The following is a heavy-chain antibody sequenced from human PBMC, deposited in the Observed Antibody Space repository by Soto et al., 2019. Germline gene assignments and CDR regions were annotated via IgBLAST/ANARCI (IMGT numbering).Heavy chain of an antibody. J-gene: IGHJ4*02. CDR3: AKSGGYSSGWYYFDY. D-gene: IGHD6-19*01. CDR1: GGSISSYY. V-gene: IGHV4-4*07. Sequence: QMQLQESGPGLVKPSETLSLTCTVSGGSISSYYWSWIRKPVGKGLEWIGRIYISGSTNYNPSLKSRVTMSVDTSKKQFSLKLSSVTAADTAVYYCAKSGGYSSGWYYFDYWGQGTLVTVSS. CDR2: IYISGST.